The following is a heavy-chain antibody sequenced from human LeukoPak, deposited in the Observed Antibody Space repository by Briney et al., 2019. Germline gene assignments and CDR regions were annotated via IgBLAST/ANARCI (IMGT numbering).Heavy chain of an antibody. CDR3: ARDGERGYSGYDWFDY. D-gene: IGHD5-12*01. J-gene: IGHJ4*02. CDR1: GFTLSSYA. CDR2: ISSSSSYI. V-gene: IGHV3-21*01. Sequence: GGSLRLSCAASGFTLSSYAMSWVRQAPGKGLEWVSSISSSSSYIYYADSVKGRFTISRDNAKNSLYLQMNSLRAEDTAVYYCARDGERGYSGYDWFDYWGQGTLVTVSS.